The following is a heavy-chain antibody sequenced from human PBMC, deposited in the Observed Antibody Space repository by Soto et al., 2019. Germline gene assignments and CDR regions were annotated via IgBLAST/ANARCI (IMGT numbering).Heavy chain of an antibody. D-gene: IGHD3-10*01. CDR3: ARGRYFATTRRQWWYFDF. Sequence: QVELVQSGPEVKRPGASVKVSCKASGYTFITSGINWVRQTPGQGLEWMGWISPANGDKKYAQNFKGRVTLTSETSTDTVYMELTNLRSDDTAVYFCARGRYFATTRRQWWYFDFWGRGTLVTVSS. V-gene: IGHV1-18*01. CDR1: GYTFITSG. CDR2: ISPANGDK. J-gene: IGHJ2*01.